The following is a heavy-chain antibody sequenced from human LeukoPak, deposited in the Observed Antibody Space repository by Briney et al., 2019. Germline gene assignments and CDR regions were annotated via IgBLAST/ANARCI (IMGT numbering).Heavy chain of an antibody. V-gene: IGHV3-23*01. CDR1: GFTFSSNA. D-gene: IGHD4-23*01. CDR3: EKDVVKCGALHFFDY. J-gene: IGHJ4*02. Sequence: GGSLRLSCSTSGFTFSSNAMSWVRQAPGKGLEWISGISGSGDSTYYADSVKGRFTISRDNSRNTLYLQMNSLRGDDTAVYYCEKDVVKCGALHFFDYWGQGTLVTVSS. CDR2: ISGSGDST.